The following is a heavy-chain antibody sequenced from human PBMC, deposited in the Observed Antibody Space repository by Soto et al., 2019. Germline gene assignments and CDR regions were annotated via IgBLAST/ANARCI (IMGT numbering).Heavy chain of an antibody. CDR1: GGSISSGGYY. Sequence: SETLSLTCTVSGGSISSGGYYWSWIRQHPGKGLEWIGYIYYSGSTYYNPSLKSRVTISVDTSKNQFSLKLSSVTAADTAVYYCAKGYCSGGSCYSRSWFDPWGQGTLVTVSS. J-gene: IGHJ5*02. CDR3: AKGYCSGGSCYSRSWFDP. CDR2: IYYSGST. D-gene: IGHD2-15*01. V-gene: IGHV4-31*03.